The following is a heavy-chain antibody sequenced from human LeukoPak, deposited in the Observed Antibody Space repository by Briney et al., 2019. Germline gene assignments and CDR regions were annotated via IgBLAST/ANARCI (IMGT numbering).Heavy chain of an antibody. V-gene: IGHV3-48*01. Sequence: GSLRLSCAASGLTFTTYNMNWVRQPPGKGLEWVSYISSSSSTIYYADSVKGRFTISRDNAKNSLYLQMNSLRAEDTAVYYCARVDGSGSYRHAFDIWGQGTMVTVSS. CDR1: GLTFTTYN. J-gene: IGHJ3*02. D-gene: IGHD3-10*01. CDR2: ISSSSSTI. CDR3: ARVDGSGSYRHAFDI.